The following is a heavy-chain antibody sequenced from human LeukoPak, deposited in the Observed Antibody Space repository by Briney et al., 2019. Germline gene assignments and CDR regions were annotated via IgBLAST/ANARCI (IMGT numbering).Heavy chain of an antibody. CDR2: ISGSGGST. J-gene: IGHJ5*02. CDR3: AKDPTNYYDSSGYYNWFDP. Sequence: GGSLRLSCAASGFTFSSYAMSWVRQAPGKGLEWVSAISGSGGSTYYADSVKGRFTISRDNSKNTLYLQMNSLRAEDTAVCYCAKDPTNYYDSSGYYNWFDPWGQGTLVTVSS. V-gene: IGHV3-23*01. D-gene: IGHD3-22*01. CDR1: GFTFSSYA.